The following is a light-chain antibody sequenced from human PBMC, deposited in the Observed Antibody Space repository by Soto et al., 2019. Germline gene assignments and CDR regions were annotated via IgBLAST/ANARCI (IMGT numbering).Light chain of an antibody. CDR2: SNN. CDR3: AAWDDSLNGVV. V-gene: IGLV1-44*01. J-gene: IGLJ2*01. CDR1: SSNIGSNT. Sequence: QLVLTQPPSASGTPGQRVTISCSGRSSNIGSNTVNWYQQLPGTAPKLLIYSNNKRPSGVPDRFSGSKSGTSASLAISGLQSEDEADYYCAAWDDSLNGVVFGGGTKLTVL.